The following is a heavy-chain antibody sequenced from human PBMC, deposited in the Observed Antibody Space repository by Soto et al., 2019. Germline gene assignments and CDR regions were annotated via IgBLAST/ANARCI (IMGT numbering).Heavy chain of an antibody. CDR1: GFTFSNYA. D-gene: IGHD3-3*01. V-gene: IGHV3-23*01. CDR3: AKGRGGHIDAFDI. Sequence: TGGSLRLSCAASGFTFSNYAMSWVRQAPGKGLEWVSSVSGNGGSTYYADSVKGRFTISRGNSKNTLYLQMNSLRAEDTAAYHCAKGRGGHIDAFDIWGQGTMVTVSS. CDR2: VSGNGGST. J-gene: IGHJ3*02.